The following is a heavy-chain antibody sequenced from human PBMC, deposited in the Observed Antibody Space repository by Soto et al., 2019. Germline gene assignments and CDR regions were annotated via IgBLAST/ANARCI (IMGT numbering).Heavy chain of an antibody. J-gene: IGHJ4*02. Sequence: SETLSLTCTVSGGSISSYYWSWIRQPPGKGLEWIGYIYYSGSTNYNPSLKSRVTISVDTSKNQFSLKLSSVTAADTAVYYCARDRADDGSGSYFDYWGQGTLVTVSS. CDR1: GGSISSYY. CDR3: ARDRADDGSGSYFDY. V-gene: IGHV4-59*01. CDR2: IYYSGST. D-gene: IGHD3-10*01.